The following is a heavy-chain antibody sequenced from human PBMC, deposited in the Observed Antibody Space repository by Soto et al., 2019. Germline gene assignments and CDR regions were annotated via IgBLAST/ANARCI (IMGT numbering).Heavy chain of an antibody. V-gene: IGHV4-30-4*01. J-gene: IGHJ4*02. CDR1: GGSISSGDYY. CDR3: ARCIAAREFDY. CDR2: IYYSGST. D-gene: IGHD6-6*01. Sequence: SETLSLTCTVSGGSISSGDYYWSWIRQPPGKGLAWIGYIYYSGSTYYNPSLKSRVTISVDTSKNQFSLKLSSVTAADTAVYYCARCIAAREFDYWGQGTLVTVSS.